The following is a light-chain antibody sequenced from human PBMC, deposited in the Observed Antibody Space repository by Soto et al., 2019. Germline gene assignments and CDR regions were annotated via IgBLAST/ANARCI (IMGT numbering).Light chain of an antibody. CDR2: WAS. J-gene: IGKJ2*01. V-gene: IGKV4-1*01. CDR1: QSVLYSSNNKNY. Sequence: DIVMTQSPDSLAVFLGERATINCKSSQSVLYSSNNKNYLAWYQQKAGQPPKLLIYWASTRESGVPDRFSGSGSWTDFTLTISILQAEDLADYDCQQYYATPPYTFGQGTKLEIK. CDR3: QQYYATPPYT.